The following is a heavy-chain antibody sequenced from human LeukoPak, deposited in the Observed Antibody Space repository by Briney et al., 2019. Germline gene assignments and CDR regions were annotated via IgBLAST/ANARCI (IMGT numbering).Heavy chain of an antibody. D-gene: IGHD6-13*01. Sequence: ASVKVSCKASGYTFTSYYMHWVRQAPGQGLEWMGIINPSGGSTSYAQKFQGRATMTRDTSTSTVYMELSSLRSEDTAVYYCAREGVAAAGKDYWGQGTLVTVSS. CDR3: AREGVAAAGKDY. V-gene: IGHV1-46*01. J-gene: IGHJ4*02. CDR2: INPSGGST. CDR1: GYTFTSYY.